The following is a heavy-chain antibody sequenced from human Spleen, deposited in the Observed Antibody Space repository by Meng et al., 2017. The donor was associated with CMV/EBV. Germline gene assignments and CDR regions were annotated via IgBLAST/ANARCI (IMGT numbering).Heavy chain of an antibody. D-gene: IGHD3-22*01. J-gene: IGHJ5*02. CDR1: ISNGDYY. Sequence: ISNGDYYWSWIRKAPGKGLEWIGYIYYSGSTYYNPSLKSRIAISVDTSRHQFSLRLSSVTAADTAVYYCARETYYYDSTGFYLRWFDPWGPGTLVTVSS. CDR2: IYYSGST. V-gene: IGHV4-30-4*08. CDR3: ARETYYYDSTGFYLRWFDP.